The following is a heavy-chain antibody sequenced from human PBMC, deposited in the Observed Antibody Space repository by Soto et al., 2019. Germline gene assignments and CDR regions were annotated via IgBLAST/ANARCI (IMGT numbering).Heavy chain of an antibody. CDR3: AKDXLGAYSYGSYYFDY. J-gene: IGHJ4*01. CDR1: GFTFSSYA. D-gene: IGHD5-18*01. V-gene: IGHV3-23*01. Sequence: GGSLRLSCAASGFTFSSYAMSWVRQAPGKGLEWVSTISTSGGSTYYADSVKGRFTISRDNSKNTLYLQMNSLRAEDTAVYYCAKDXLGAYSYGSYYFDYWGQGTLVTVSS. CDR2: ISTSGGST.